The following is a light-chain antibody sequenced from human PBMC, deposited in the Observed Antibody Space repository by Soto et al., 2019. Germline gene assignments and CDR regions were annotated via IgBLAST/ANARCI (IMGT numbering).Light chain of an antibody. CDR1: QSVSSSY. J-gene: IGKJ1*01. V-gene: IGKV3-20*01. CDR3: QQYGSSLTLT. Sequence: EIVLTQSPGTLSLSPGERATLSCRASQSVSSSYLAWYQQKPGQAPRLLIYGASSRATGIPDRFSGSGSGTDFTLTISRLEPEDFAVYYCQQYGSSLTLTFGQGTKV. CDR2: GAS.